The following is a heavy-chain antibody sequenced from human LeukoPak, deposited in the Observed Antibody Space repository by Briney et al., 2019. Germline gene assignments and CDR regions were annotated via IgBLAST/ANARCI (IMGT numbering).Heavy chain of an antibody. CDR3: ARRRSGRPFDY. D-gene: IGHD1-26*01. Sequence: SETLSLTCAVYGGSFSGYYWSWIRQPPGKGLEWIGEINHSGSTNYNPSLKSRVTISVDTSKNQFSLKLSSVTAADTAVYYCARRRSGRPFDYWGQGTLVTVSS. V-gene: IGHV4-34*01. CDR2: INHSGST. CDR1: GGSFSGYY. J-gene: IGHJ4*02.